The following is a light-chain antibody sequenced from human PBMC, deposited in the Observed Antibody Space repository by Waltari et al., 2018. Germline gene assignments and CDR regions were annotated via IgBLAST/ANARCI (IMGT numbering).Light chain of an antibody. CDR1: QSVGSN. CDR3: QQYNNWPRT. CDR2: DAS. Sequence: EIVMTQSPASLSVSPGERATLSCGASQSVGSNLVWYQQKPGQAPRLLIYDASTRATGIPARFSGSGSETEFTLTISSLQSEDFAVYYCQQYNNWPRTFGQGTKVEI. V-gene: IGKV3-15*01. J-gene: IGKJ1*01.